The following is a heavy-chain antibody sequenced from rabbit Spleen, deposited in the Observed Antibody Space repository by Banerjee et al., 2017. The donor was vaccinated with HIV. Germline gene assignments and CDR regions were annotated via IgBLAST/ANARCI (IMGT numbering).Heavy chain of an antibody. D-gene: IGHD2-1*01. CDR3: ARGSATMTMVITGYYLTL. CDR1: GFSFSSSYW. J-gene: IGHJ3*01. Sequence: QEQLEESGGDLVKPEGSLTLTCTASGFSFSSSYWICWVRQAPGKGLEWIACIYGGSGASTAYASWAKGRFTISKTSSTTVTLQMTSLTAADTATYFCARGSATMTMVITGYYLTLWGQGTLVTVS. V-gene: IGHV1S45*01. CDR2: IYGGSGAST.